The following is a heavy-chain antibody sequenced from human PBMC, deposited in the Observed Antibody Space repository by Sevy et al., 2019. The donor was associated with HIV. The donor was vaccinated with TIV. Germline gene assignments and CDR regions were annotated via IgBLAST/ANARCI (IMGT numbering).Heavy chain of an antibody. V-gene: IGHV3-11*01. CDR3: ARRAVRKQNAFDI. Sequence: GGSLRLSCAASGFTFSDYYMSWIRQAPGKGLEWVSYISSSGSTKYYADSVKGRFTISRDNAKNSLYLQMNSLRAEDTAVYYCARRAVRKQNAFDIWGQGTMVTVSS. J-gene: IGHJ3*02. CDR2: ISSSGSTK. CDR1: GFTFSDYY. D-gene: IGHD3-10*01.